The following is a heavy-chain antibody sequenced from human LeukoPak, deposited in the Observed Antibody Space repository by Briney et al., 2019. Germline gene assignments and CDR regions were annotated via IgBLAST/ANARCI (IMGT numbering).Heavy chain of an antibody. CDR1: GYSFTSYW. J-gene: IGHJ5*02. CDR2: IYPGDSDT. V-gene: IGHV5-51*01. Sequence: PGESLKISCKGSGYSFTSYWIGWVRQMPGKGLEWMGIIYPGDSDTRYSPSFQGQVTISADKSISTAYLQWSSLKASDTAMYYCARSKGYDYVWGSYRFVRPPNWFDPWGQGTLVTVSS. D-gene: IGHD3-16*02. CDR3: ARSKGYDYVWGSYRFVRPPNWFDP.